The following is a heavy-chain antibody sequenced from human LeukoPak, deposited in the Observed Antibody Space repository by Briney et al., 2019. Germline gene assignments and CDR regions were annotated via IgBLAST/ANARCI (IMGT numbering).Heavy chain of an antibody. V-gene: IGHV1-46*03. CDR3: AIVATINY. J-gene: IGHJ4*02. CDR1: GYTFTSYA. D-gene: IGHD5-12*01. CDR2: INPSGGST. Sequence: ASVKVSCKASGYTFTSYAMNWVRQAPGQGLEWMGIINPSGGSTSYAQKFQGRVTMTRDMSTSTVYMELSSLRSEDTAVYYCAIVATINYWGQGTLVTVSS.